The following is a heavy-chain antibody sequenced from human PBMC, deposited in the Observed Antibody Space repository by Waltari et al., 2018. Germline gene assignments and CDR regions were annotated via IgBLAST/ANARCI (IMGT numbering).Heavy chain of an antibody. J-gene: IGHJ4*02. CDR3: AREDSSGALGRD. CDR2: IMPILGTA. D-gene: IGHD3-22*01. Sequence: QVQLVQSGAEVKKPGSSVKVSCKASGGTFSSYALSWVRQAPGQGLEWMGGIMPILGTANYAQKFQGRVTITADEYTSTAYMELSSLRSEDTAVYYCAREDSSGALGRDWGQGTLVTVSS. V-gene: IGHV1-69*01. CDR1: GGTFSSYA.